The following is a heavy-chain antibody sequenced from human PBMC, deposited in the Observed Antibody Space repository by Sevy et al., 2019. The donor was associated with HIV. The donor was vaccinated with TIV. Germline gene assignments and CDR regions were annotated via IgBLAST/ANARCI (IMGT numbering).Heavy chain of an antibody. J-gene: IGHJ4*02. CDR3: AKDVVGGYYDSSGYSDH. Sequence: GGSLRLSCAASGFTFSAYWMSWVRQAPGKGLEWVSTINSGGGSTYYADSVKGRFTISRDNSQNTLDLQMNSLRAEDTAVYYCAKDVVGGYYDSSGYSDHWGQGTLVTVSS. D-gene: IGHD3-22*01. CDR2: INSGGGST. V-gene: IGHV3-23*01. CDR1: GFTFSAYW.